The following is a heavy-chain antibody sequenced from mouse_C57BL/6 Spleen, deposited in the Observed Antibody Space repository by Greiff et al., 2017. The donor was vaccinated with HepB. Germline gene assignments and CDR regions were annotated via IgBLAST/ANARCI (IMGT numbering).Heavy chain of an antibody. Sequence: EVHLVESGGGLVKPGGSLKLSCAASGFTFSSYAMSWVRQTPEKRLEWVATISDGGSYTYYPDNVKGRFTISRDNAKNNLYLQMSHLKSEDTAMYYCARDYSNYGNYFDYWGQGTTLTVSS. CDR2: ISDGGSYT. CDR1: GFTFSSYA. D-gene: IGHD2-5*01. J-gene: IGHJ2*01. V-gene: IGHV5-4*01. CDR3: ARDYSNYGNYFDY.